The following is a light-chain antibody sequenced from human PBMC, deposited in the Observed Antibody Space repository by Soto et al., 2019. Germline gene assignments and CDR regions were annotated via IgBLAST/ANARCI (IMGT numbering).Light chain of an antibody. CDR3: QQYNSYSPEGLT. V-gene: IGKV1-5*01. CDR1: QSILSW. CDR2: DAS. Sequence: DIQMTQSPSTLSASVGDRVTITCRASQSILSWLAWYQHKPGKAPKLLIYDASSLESGVPSRFSGSRSGTEFTLTISSLQPDDFATYFCQQYNSYSPEGLTFGGGTKVDIK. J-gene: IGKJ4*01.